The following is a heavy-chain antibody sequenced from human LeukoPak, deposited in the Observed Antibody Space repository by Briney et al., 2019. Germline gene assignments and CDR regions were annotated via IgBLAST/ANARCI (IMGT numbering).Heavy chain of an antibody. CDR1: RFTFYNYS. J-gene: IGHJ4*02. CDR2: IGGSGGRT. CDR3: ARGSAWYLVY. Sequence: GESLTLSCAASRFTFYNYSMTWVRQAPGKGREWVSTIGGSGGRTYYADSVKGRFTISRDNSKNTLYLQMNGLRAEDTAVYYCARGSAWYLVYWGQGTLVTVSS. V-gene: IGHV3-23*01. D-gene: IGHD3-16*01.